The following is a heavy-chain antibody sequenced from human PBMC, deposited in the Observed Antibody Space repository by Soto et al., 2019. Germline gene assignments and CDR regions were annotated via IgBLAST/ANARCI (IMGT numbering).Heavy chain of an antibody. Sequence: EVQLVESGGGLVKPGGSLRLSCAASGFTFSSYSMNWVRQAPGKGLEWVSSISSSSSYIYYADSVKGRFTISRDNAKKSLYLQTHNLGAEDTAVYYGARATAAAGGYYSYCGMDVWGQGTPVTVSS. J-gene: IGHJ6*02. CDR2: ISSSSSYI. CDR3: ARATAAAGGYYSYCGMDV. V-gene: IGHV3-21*01. D-gene: IGHD2-2*01. CDR1: GFTFSSYS.